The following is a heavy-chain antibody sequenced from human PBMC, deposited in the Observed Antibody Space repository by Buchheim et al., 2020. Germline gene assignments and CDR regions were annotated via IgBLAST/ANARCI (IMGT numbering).Heavy chain of an antibody. V-gene: IGHV4-30-4*01. CDR3: ARGRGISISGVVSNYYYYYGMDV. J-gene: IGHJ6*02. D-gene: IGHD3-3*01. Sequence: QVQLQESGPGLVKPSQTLSLTCTVSGGSISSGDYFWNWIRQPPGKGLEWIGYIYYSGSTYYNPSLKSRVTISVDMSKNQFSLKLSSVTAADTAVYFCARGRGISISGVVSNYYYYYGMDVWGQGTT. CDR1: GGSISSGDYF. CDR2: IYYSGST.